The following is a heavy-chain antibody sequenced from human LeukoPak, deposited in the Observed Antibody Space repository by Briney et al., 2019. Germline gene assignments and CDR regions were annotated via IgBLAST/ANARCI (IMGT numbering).Heavy chain of an antibody. CDR1: GFIFSDYW. CDR2: IKSDGSST. V-gene: IGHV3-74*01. Sequence: KAGGSLRLSCAASGFIFSDYWMHWVRQGPGKGLVWVSRIKSDGSSTSYAESVKGRFTISRDNAKNTVYVHMNSLRDEDTAVYYCARGGRYAYFLDYWGQGTLVTVSS. D-gene: IGHD3-16*01. CDR3: ARGGRYAYFLDY. J-gene: IGHJ4*02.